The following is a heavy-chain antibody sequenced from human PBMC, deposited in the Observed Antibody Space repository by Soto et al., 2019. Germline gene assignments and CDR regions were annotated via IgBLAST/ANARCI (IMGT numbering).Heavy chain of an antibody. CDR2: ISGSGGST. CDR3: AKEENSGYEIVGWYSAL. Sequence: GGSLRLSCAPSGFTFSSYAMSWVRQAPGKWLEWVSAISGSGGSTYYADSVKGRFTISRDNSKNTLYLQMNGLRAEDTAVCYWAKEENSGYEIVGWYSALWARGTPGHRLL. CDR1: GFTFSSYA. V-gene: IGHV3-23*01. J-gene: IGHJ2*01. D-gene: IGHD5-12*01.